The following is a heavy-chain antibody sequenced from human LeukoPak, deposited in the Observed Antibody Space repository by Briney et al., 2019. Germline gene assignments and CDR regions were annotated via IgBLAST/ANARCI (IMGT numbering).Heavy chain of an antibody. Sequence: PGGSLRLSCAASGFTFSSYAMSWVRQARGKGVEGVSAISGSGGRTYYADYVKGRFTISRDNTKNTPYLQINSLRAEDTAVYYCARESGYSSGWYSGYYFDYWGQGTLVTVSS. D-gene: IGHD6-19*01. CDR2: ISGSGGRT. CDR3: ARESGYSSGWYSGYYFDY. V-gene: IGHV3-23*01. J-gene: IGHJ4*02. CDR1: GFTFSSYA.